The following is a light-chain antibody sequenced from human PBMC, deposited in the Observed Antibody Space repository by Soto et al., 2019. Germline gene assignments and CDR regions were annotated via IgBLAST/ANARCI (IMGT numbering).Light chain of an antibody. CDR3: QQYGSSPGT. Sequence: VLTQSPGTLSLSPGERATLSCRASQSVSSSYLAWYQQKPGQAPRLLIYGASSRATGIPDRFSGSGSGTDFTLTISRLEPEDFAVYYCQQYGSSPGTFGQGTKVDIK. J-gene: IGKJ1*01. CDR2: GAS. CDR1: QSVSSSY. V-gene: IGKV3-20*01.